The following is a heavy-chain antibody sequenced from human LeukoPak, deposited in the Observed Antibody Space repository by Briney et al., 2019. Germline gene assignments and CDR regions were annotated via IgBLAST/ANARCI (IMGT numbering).Heavy chain of an antibody. CDR1: GDSISSSSYY. CDR3: ASGGEQLWPYEPFSS. V-gene: IGHV4-39*01. D-gene: IGHD1/OR15-1a*01. J-gene: IGHJ5*02. CDR2: FYYGGST. Sequence: SETLSLTCTVSGDSISSSSYYWGWIRQPPGKGLEWIGTFYYGGSTYHNPSLKSRVTISVDTSKNQFSLRLSSVTAADTALYYCASGGEQLWPYEPFSSWGQGALVTVSS.